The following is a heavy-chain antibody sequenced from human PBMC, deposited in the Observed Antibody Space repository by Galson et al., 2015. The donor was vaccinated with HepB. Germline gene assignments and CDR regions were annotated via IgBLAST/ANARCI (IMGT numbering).Heavy chain of an antibody. V-gene: IGHV3-74*01. Sequence: SLRLSCAASGFTFSSYWMHWVRQAPGKGLVWVSRINSDGSSTSYADSVKGRFTISRDNAKNTLYLQMNSLRAEDTAVYYCARRLGDFYYYYCMDVWGQGTTVTVSS. CDR3: ARRLGDFYYYYCMDV. J-gene: IGHJ6*02. CDR2: INSDGSST. CDR1: GFTFSSYW. D-gene: IGHD3-16*01.